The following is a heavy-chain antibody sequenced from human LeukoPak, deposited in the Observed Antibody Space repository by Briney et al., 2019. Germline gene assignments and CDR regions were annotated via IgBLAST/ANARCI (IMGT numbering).Heavy chain of an antibody. CDR3: ARATVTYDFWSGYPSYFDS. CDR1: CGSISSDY. Sequence: SETLTLTCIVSCGSISSDYWIWIRQPPGKGLEWIGNVFHTGNTNYSPSLRSRVTISLDTSKNQFSLSLRSVTAADTAVYYCARATVTYDFWSGYPSYFDSWGQGTLVTVSS. V-gene: IGHV4-59*01. CDR2: VFHTGNT. J-gene: IGHJ4*02. D-gene: IGHD3-3*01.